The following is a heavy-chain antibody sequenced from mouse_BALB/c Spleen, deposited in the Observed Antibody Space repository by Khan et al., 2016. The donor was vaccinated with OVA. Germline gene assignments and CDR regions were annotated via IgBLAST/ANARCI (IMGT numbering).Heavy chain of an antibody. CDR1: GYTFTNYG. V-gene: IGHV9-3-1*01. CDR2: INTYTGEP. Sequence: QIQLVQSGPELKKPGETVKISCKASGYTFTNYGMNWVKQAPGKGLKWMGFINTYTGEPTYADDFKGRFAFSLETSASTVYLQINNLKDEDTSTYVRAKVGYSGTMDYWGQGTTVTVSS. J-gene: IGHJ4*01. D-gene: IGHD1-3*01. CDR3: AKVGYSGTMDY.